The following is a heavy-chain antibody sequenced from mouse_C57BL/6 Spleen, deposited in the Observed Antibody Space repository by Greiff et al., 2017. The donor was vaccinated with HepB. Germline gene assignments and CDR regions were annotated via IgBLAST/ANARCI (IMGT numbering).Heavy chain of an antibody. CDR3: ARSEGYGSSYDFDV. CDR1: GYAFSSSW. J-gene: IGHJ1*03. V-gene: IGHV1-82*01. CDR2: IYPGDGDT. D-gene: IGHD1-1*01. Sequence: QVQLQQSGPELVKPGASVKISCKASGYAFSSSWMNWVKQRPGKGLEWIGRIYPGDGDTNYNGKFKGKATLTADKSSSTAYMQLSSLTSEDSAVYFCARSEGYGSSYDFDVWGTGTTVTVSS.